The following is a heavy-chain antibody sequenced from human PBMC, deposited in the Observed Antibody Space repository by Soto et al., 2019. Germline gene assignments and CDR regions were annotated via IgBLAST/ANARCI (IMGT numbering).Heavy chain of an antibody. CDR1: GYTFTGYY. D-gene: IGHD3-10*01. J-gene: IGHJ4*02. CDR3: ARDVIENPYYYGSGSYYYFDY. Sequence: GASVKGSCKGSGYTFTGYYMHWVRQAPGQGVEWVGWINPNSGGTNYAQKFQGRVTMTRDTSISTAYMELSRLRSDDTAVYYCARDVIENPYYYGSGSYYYFDYWGQGTLVTVSS. V-gene: IGHV1-2*02. CDR2: INPNSGGT.